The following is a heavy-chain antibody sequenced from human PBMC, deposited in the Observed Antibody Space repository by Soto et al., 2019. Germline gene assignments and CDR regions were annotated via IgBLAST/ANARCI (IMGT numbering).Heavy chain of an antibody. Sequence: PSETMSLTCTFAEFSISSGCYYLSWINQPPGKGLEWIGYIYYSGSTYYNSSLKSRVSISLDTSKNQFSLKLSAVTAADTAVYYCATLIGTFLTFDFWGQGTLVTVSS. CDR1: EFSISSGCYY. J-gene: IGHJ4*02. CDR3: ATLIGTFLTFDF. D-gene: IGHD1-7*01. V-gene: IGHV4-30-4*01. CDR2: IYYSGST.